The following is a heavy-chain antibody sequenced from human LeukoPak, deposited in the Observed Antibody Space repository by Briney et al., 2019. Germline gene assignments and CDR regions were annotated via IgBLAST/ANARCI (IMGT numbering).Heavy chain of an antibody. D-gene: IGHD6-13*01. V-gene: IGHV1-2*02. Sequence: ASVKVSCKASGYTFTGYYMHWVRQAPGQGLEWMGWINPNSGGTNYAQKFQGRVTMTRDTSISTAYMELSRLRSDDTAVYYCARDPIIAAAGASAFDIWGQGTMVTVSS. CDR3: ARDPIIAAAGASAFDI. J-gene: IGHJ3*02. CDR1: GYTFTGYY. CDR2: INPNSGGT.